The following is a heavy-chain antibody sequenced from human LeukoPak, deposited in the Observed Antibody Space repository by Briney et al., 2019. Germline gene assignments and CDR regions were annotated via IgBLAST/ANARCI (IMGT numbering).Heavy chain of an antibody. CDR3: ASATSRGYSYGPPGEFDY. CDR1: GVSISSGGYY. D-gene: IGHD5-18*01. Sequence: PSETLSLTCTVSGVSISSGGYYWSWIRQHPGKGLEWIGYIYYSGSTYYNPSLKSRVTISVDTSKNQFSLKLSSVTAADTAVYYCASATSRGYSYGPPGEFDYWGQGTLVTVSS. J-gene: IGHJ4*02. V-gene: IGHV4-31*03. CDR2: IYYSGST.